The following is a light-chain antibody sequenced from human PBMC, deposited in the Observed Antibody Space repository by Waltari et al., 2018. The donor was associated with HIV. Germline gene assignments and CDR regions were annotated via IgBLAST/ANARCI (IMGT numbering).Light chain of an antibody. V-gene: IGLV8-61*01. J-gene: IGLJ3*02. CDR2: TTN. CDR1: SVSVPTSLS. CDR3: VFYMGSGILV. Sequence: QTGVTHDPSSSASPGGTVTRPCGLYSVSVPTSLSPTWYQQTPGQTPRALIYTTNTRCSGVPDRFSGSILGNKAALTITGAQADDESDYCCVFYMGSGILVFGGGTKVTVL.